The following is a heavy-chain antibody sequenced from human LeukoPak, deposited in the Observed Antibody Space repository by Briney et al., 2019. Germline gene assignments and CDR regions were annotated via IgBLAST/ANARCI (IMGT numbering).Heavy chain of an antibody. J-gene: IGHJ4*02. CDR3: ARRGGHGGSFDY. Sequence: SETLSLTCTVSGGSISGYYWSWIRQPPGKGLEWIGYLYYSGSTNYNPSLKSRVTISVDTSKNQFSLKLSSVTAADTAVYYCARRGGHGGSFDYWGQGTLVTVSS. D-gene: IGHD4-23*01. CDR2: LYYSGST. CDR1: GGSISGYY. V-gene: IGHV4-59*08.